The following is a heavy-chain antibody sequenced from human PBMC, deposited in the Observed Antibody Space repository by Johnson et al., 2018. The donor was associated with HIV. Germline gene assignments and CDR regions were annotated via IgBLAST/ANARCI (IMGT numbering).Heavy chain of an antibody. Sequence: QVQLVESGGGVVQPGRSLRLSCAASGFIFSSYGMHWVRQAPGKGLEWVAVIWYDGSNKYYADSVKGRFTISRDNSKNTLYLQMGSLRAEDMAMYYCATSTASDALDIWGHGLMVTVSS. J-gene: IGHJ3*02. D-gene: IGHD1-1*01. V-gene: IGHV3-33*01. CDR1: GFIFSSYG. CDR2: IWYDGSNK. CDR3: ATSTASDALDI.